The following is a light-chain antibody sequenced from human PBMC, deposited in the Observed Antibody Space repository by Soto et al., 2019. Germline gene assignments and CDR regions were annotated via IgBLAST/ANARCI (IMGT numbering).Light chain of an antibody. CDR2: DVN. Sequence: QSALAQPPSASGSPGQSVTISCTGTSRDVGRYNHVSWYQQHPGKAPKLLIFDVNKRPSGVPDRFSGSKSGNRASLTVSGLQAEDEADYYCSAYAGSIYVFGSGTKVTVL. V-gene: IGLV2-8*01. J-gene: IGLJ1*01. CDR3: SAYAGSIYV. CDR1: SRDVGRYNH.